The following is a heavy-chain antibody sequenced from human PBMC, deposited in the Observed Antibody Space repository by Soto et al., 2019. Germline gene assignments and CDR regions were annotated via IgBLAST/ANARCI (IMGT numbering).Heavy chain of an antibody. V-gene: IGHV3-21*01. CDR3: ARKGYGEYGPMDV. CDR2: ITITSNIK. D-gene: IGHD4-17*01. CDR1: GFIFDSYY. Sequence: AGSLRLSFEASGFIFDSYYMNCVRQAPGKGLEWVSYITITSNIKYYAESVKGRFTISRDNAKSSLYLQMNSLTVEDTAVYFCARKGYGEYGPMDVWGQGTTVTVSS. J-gene: IGHJ6*02.